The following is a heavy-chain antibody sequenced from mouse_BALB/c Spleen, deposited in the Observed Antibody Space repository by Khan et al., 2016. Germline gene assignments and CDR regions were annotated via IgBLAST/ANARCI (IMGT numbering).Heavy chain of an antibody. J-gene: IGHJ2*01. V-gene: IGHV1-80*01. CDR2: ISPGDGDT. CDR3: ARVKYGNLDY. CDR1: GYVFSNYW. D-gene: IGHD2-10*02. Sequence: QVRLQQSGAELVRPGSSVKISCKASGYVFSNYWTNWVKQRSGQGLEWIGQISPGDGDTNYNGKFKGKARLTADKSSSTAYMQLSSLTSEDSAVYFCARVKYGNLDYWGQGTTLTVSS.